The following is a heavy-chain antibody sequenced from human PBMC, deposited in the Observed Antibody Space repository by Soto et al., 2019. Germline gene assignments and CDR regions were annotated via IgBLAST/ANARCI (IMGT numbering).Heavy chain of an antibody. D-gene: IGHD3-3*01. CDR2: ISGSGDTT. CDR1: GFTFRSYA. CDR3: AKDFWTAYYRPYFDQ. V-gene: IGHV3-23*01. Sequence: PGGSLRLSCAASGFTFRSYAMIWVRQAPGKGLEWVSGISGSGDTTNYSDSVKGRFTISRDNSKNTLYLQMNSLRAEDTAVYYRAKDFWTAYYRPYFDQWGQGTLVTVSS. J-gene: IGHJ4*02.